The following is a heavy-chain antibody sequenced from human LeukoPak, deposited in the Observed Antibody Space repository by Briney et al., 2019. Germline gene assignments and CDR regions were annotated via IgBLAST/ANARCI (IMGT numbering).Heavy chain of an antibody. Sequence: SETLSLTCTVSGGSISSYYWSWIRQPPRKGLEWIGYIYYSGSTNYNPSLKSRVTISVDTSKNQFSLKLSSVTAADTAVYYCARFEAYGDYVDYWGQGTLVTVSS. V-gene: IGHV4-59*01. CDR2: IYYSGST. J-gene: IGHJ4*02. CDR1: GGSISSYY. D-gene: IGHD4-17*01. CDR3: ARFEAYGDYVDY.